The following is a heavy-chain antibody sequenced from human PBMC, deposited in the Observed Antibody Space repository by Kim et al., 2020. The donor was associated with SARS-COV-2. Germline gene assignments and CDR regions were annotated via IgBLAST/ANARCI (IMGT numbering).Heavy chain of an antibody. D-gene: IGHD3-10*01. Sequence: ASVKVSCKASGYTFTAYYILWVRQAPGQGLEWVGWMNPNSGGSNYAQKFQGRVTLTRDTSINTASMELSRLTSDDTAVYYCARHTKTSGSDYWGQGTLVTVSS. CDR3: ARHTKTSGSDY. J-gene: IGHJ4*02. CDR1: GYTFTAYY. V-gene: IGHV1-2*02. CDR2: MNPNSGGS.